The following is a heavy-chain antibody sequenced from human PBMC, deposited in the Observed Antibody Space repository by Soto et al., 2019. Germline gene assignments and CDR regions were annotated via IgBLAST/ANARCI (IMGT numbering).Heavy chain of an antibody. CDR2: IIPIFGTA. CDR1: GGTLSDFV. Sequence: QVQLVQSGAEVKRPGSSVKVSCKASGGTLSDFVINWVRQAPGQGLEWMGGIIPIFGTADYAQTFKGRVTITADESTSTAYMELSSLRSEDTAIYYCASPLQGVYYYYYGLDVWGQGTTVTVSS. D-gene: IGHD3-10*01. J-gene: IGHJ6*02. V-gene: IGHV1-69*01. CDR3: ASPLQGVYYYYYGLDV.